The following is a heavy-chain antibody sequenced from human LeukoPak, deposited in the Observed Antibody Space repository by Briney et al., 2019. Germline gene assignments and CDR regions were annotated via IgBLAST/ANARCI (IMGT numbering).Heavy chain of an antibody. D-gene: IGHD3-10*01. V-gene: IGHV4-4*02. Sequence: SGTLSLTCAVSGGSISSSNWWSWVRQPPGKGLEWIGEINHSGSTNYNPSLKSRVTISVDTSKNQFSLKLSSVTAADTAVYYCARHKHFRATMVRGGTNWFDPWGQGTLVTVSS. CDR2: INHSGST. J-gene: IGHJ5*02. CDR1: GGSISSSNW. CDR3: ARHKHFRATMVRGGTNWFDP.